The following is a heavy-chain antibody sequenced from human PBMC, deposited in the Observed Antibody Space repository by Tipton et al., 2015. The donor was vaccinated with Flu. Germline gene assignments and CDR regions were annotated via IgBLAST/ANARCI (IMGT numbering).Heavy chain of an antibody. V-gene: IGHV4-34*01. J-gene: IGHJ5*02. Sequence: LRLSCAVYGGSFSGYYWSWIRQPPGKGLEWIGEINHSGSTNYNPSLKNRVTISVDTSKNQFSLKLSSVTAADTAVYYCARPMGRDGHDGFDPWGQGTLVTVSS. CDR1: GGSFSGYY. CDR2: INHSGST. CDR3: ARPMGRDGHDGFDP. D-gene: IGHD5-24*01.